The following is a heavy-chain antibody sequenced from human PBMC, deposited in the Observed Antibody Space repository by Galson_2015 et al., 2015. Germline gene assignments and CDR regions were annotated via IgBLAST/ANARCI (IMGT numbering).Heavy chain of an antibody. CDR3: ARPRRDQWLVGIDF. CDR2: IYYSGST. V-gene: IGHV4-39*01. Sequence: GTLSLTCTVSGGSISSSTYYWGWIGQPPGKGLARIGGIYYSGSTYYNPSLKSRVTISVDTSKNQFSLKLSPVTAAATAVYYCARPRRDQWLVGIDFWGQGTLVTVSS. CDR1: GGSISSSTYY. J-gene: IGHJ4*02. D-gene: IGHD6-19*01.